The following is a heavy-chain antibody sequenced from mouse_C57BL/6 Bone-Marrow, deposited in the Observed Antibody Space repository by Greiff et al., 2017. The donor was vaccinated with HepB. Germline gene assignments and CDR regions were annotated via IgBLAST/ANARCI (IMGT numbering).Heavy chain of an antibody. D-gene: IGHD1-1*01. CDR2: IDPNSGGT. J-gene: IGHJ2*01. Sequence: QVQLQQPGAELVKPGASVKLSCKASGYTFTSYWMHWVKQRPGRGLEWIGRIDPNSGGTKYNEKFKSKATLTVDKPSSTAYMQLSSLTSEDSAVYYCARKGGSYYYGSSYVGDYWGQGTTLTVFS. CDR3: ARKGGSYYYGSSYVGDY. CDR1: GYTFTSYW. V-gene: IGHV1-72*01.